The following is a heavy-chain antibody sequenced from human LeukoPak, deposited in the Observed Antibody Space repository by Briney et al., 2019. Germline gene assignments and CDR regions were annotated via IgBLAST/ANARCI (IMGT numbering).Heavy chain of an antibody. CDR1: GFTFSSYA. D-gene: IGHD3-22*01. CDR2: ISYDGSNK. CDR3: ARVTMIAHNFDY. Sequence: GGSLRLACPASGFTFSSYAMHWLGQAPGKGLEWVAVISYDGSNKYYADSVEGRFTISRDNSKNTLYLQMNSLRAEDTAVYYCARVTMIAHNFDYWGQGTLVTVSS. J-gene: IGHJ4*02. V-gene: IGHV3-30*04.